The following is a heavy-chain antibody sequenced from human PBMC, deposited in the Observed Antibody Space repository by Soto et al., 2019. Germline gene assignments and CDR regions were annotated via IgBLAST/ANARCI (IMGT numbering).Heavy chain of an antibody. CDR3: ARPAVAGTIDAFDI. V-gene: IGHV5-51*01. CDR1: GYSFTSYW. CDR2: IHPGDSDT. D-gene: IGHD6-19*01. Sequence: GESLKISCKGSGYSFTSYWIAWVRQMPGKGLEWMGIIHPGDSDTRYSPSFQGQTFLVDKSISTAYLQWSSLKASDTAMYYCARPAVAGTIDAFDIWGQGTMVTVSS. J-gene: IGHJ3*02.